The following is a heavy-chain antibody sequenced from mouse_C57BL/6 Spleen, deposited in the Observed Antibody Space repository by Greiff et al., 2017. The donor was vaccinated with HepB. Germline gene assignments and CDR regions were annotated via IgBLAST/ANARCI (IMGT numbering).Heavy chain of an antibody. CDR2: IRLKSDNYAT. CDR3: TGGYSNYRFAY. D-gene: IGHD2-5*01. Sequence: EVKLQESGGGLVQPGGSMKLSCVASGFTFSNYWMNWVRQSPEKGLEWVAQIRLKSDNYATHYAESVKGRFTISRDDSKSSVYLQMNNLRAEDTGIYYCTGGYSNYRFAYWGQGTLVTVSA. CDR1: GFTFSNYW. V-gene: IGHV6-3*01. J-gene: IGHJ3*01.